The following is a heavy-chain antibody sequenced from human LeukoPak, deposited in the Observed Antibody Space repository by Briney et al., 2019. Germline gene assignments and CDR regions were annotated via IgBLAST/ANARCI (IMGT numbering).Heavy chain of an antibody. CDR1: SASISSTGYY. Sequence: PSETLSLTCTVSSASISSTGYYWDWIRQPPGKGLEWIGDFYYSGSTYYNPSLKSRVAIDTSKNQFSLKLSSVTAADTAVYYCARHTRPGYGGYENAFDVWGQGTMVTVSS. D-gene: IGHD5-12*01. V-gene: IGHV4-39*01. J-gene: IGHJ3*01. CDR2: FYYSGST. CDR3: ARHTRPGYGGYENAFDV.